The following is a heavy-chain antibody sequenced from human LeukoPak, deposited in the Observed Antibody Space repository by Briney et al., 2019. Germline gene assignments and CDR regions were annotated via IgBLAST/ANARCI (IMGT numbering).Heavy chain of an antibody. V-gene: IGHV3-11*05. CDR2: ISSSSGYT. CDR3: ARGTVSGWNFDY. Sequence: KPGGSLRLSCAASGFTFSDYYMSWIRQAPGKGLEWVSYISSSSGYTNYADSVKGRFTISRDNAKNSLYVQMNSLRAEDTAVYYCARGTVSGWNFDYWGQGTLVTVSS. D-gene: IGHD6-19*01. J-gene: IGHJ4*02. CDR1: GFTFSDYY.